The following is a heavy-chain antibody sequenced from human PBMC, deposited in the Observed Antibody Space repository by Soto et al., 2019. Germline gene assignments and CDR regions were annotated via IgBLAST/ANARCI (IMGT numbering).Heavy chain of an antibody. CDR1: GGSISSYY. Sequence: SETLSLTCTVSGGSISSYYWSWIRQPPGKGLEWIGYIYYSGSTNYNPSLKSRVTISVDTSKNQFSLKLSSVTAADTAAYYCARHLNPKLLWFGELLSGPYFDYWGQGTLVTVSS. CDR3: ARHLNPKLLWFGELLSGPYFDY. V-gene: IGHV4-59*08. J-gene: IGHJ4*02. CDR2: IYYSGST. D-gene: IGHD3-10*01.